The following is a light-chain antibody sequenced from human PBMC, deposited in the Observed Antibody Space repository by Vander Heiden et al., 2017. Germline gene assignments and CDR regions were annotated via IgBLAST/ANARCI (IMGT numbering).Light chain of an antibody. CDR3: QQFNSYP. CDR1: QGISSA. J-gene: IGKJ4*01. CDR2: DAS. Sequence: AIPLTQSPSSLSASVGDRVTITCRASQGISSALAWYQQKPGKAPKLLIYDASSLESGVPSRFSGSGSGTDFTLTISSLQPEDFATYYCQQFNSYPFGGGTKVEIK. V-gene: IGKV1-13*02.